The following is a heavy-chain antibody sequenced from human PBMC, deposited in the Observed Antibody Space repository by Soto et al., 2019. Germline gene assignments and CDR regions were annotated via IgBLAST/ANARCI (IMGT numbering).Heavy chain of an antibody. J-gene: IGHJ6*02. Sequence: EVQLVESGGGLVQPGGSLRLSCAASGFSFSTYSMNWVRQAPGKGLEWVSYISSRSYTIYYVDSVKGRFTISRDNAKNSLYLQMNSLRDEDTDVYYCARGGSSSDNCMDVLGQGTTVTVSS. CDR3: ARGGSSSDNCMDV. D-gene: IGHD6-6*01. V-gene: IGHV3-48*02. CDR2: ISSRSYTI. CDR1: GFSFSTYS.